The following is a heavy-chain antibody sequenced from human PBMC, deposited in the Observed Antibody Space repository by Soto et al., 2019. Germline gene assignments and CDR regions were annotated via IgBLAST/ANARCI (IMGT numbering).Heavy chain of an antibody. CDR2: INSDESST. Sequence: PGGSLRLSCAASGFTFSSSWLHWVRQAPGKGLVWVSRINSDESSTTYADSVKGRFTISRDNAKNTLYLQMNSLRAEDTAVYYCAREYSSSRYFDYWGKGTLVTVSS. V-gene: IGHV3-74*01. CDR3: AREYSSSRYFDY. J-gene: IGHJ4*02. D-gene: IGHD6-6*01. CDR1: GFTFSSSW.